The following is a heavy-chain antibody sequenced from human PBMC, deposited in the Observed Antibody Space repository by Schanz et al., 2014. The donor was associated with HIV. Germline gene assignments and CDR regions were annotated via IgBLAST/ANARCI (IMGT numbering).Heavy chain of an antibody. D-gene: IGHD6-6*01. Sequence: QVQLVESGGGVVQPGRSLRLSCAASGFTFSNFAMHWVRQAPGKGLEWAAVIWYDGRNKYYADSVKGRFTISRDNSKNTLYLQMNSLRGEDTAVYYCARGNRIAVRPGEDYYYTMDVWGQGTTVTVSS. V-gene: IGHV3-33*01. CDR3: ARGNRIAVRPGEDYYYTMDV. CDR2: IWYDGRNK. CDR1: GFTFSNFA. J-gene: IGHJ6*02.